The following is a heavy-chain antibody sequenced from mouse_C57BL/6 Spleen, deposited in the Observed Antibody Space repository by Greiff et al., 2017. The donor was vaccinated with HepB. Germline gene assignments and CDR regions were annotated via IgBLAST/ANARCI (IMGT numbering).Heavy chain of an antibody. CDR3: VRDGSSYGYWYFDV. J-gene: IGHJ1*03. CDR2: IRSKSNNYAT. Sequence: EVKLQASGGGLVQPKGSLKLSCAASGFSFNTYAMNWVRQAPGKGLEWVARIRSKSNNYATYYADSVKDRFTISRDDSESMLYLQMNNLKTEDTAMYYCVRDGSSYGYWYFDVWGTGTTVTVSS. CDR1: GFSFNTYA. D-gene: IGHD1-1*01. V-gene: IGHV10-1*01.